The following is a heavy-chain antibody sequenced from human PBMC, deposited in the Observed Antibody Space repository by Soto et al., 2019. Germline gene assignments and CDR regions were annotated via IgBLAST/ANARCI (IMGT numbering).Heavy chain of an antibody. CDR1: GGSISSSSYY. D-gene: IGHD1-26*01. Sequence: QLQLQESGPGLVKPSETLSLTCTVSGGSISSSSYYWGWIRQPPGKGLERIGSIYYSGSTYYNPSLKSRVTISVDTSKNQFSLKLSSVTAADTAVYYCARQIGSYWNYYFDYWGQGTLVTVSS. J-gene: IGHJ4*02. CDR2: IYYSGST. V-gene: IGHV4-39*01. CDR3: ARQIGSYWNYYFDY.